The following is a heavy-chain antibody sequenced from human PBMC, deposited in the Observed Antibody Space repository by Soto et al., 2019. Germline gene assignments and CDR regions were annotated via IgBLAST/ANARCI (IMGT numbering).Heavy chain of an antibody. V-gene: IGHV3-33*01. D-gene: IGHD5-12*01. J-gene: IGHJ3*02. CDR3: ARDGYNSSPFDI. CDR2: IWYDGSNK. Sequence: GGSLRLSCAASGFTFSSYGMHWVRQAPGKGLEWVAVIWYDGSNKYYADSVKGRFTISRDNSKNTLYLQMNSLRAEDTAVYYCARDGYNSSPFDIWGQGTMVTVSS. CDR1: GFTFSSYG.